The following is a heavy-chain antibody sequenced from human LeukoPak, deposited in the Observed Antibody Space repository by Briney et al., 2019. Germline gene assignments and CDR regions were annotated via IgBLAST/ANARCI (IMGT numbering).Heavy chain of an antibody. J-gene: IGHJ4*02. V-gene: IGHV3-30*13. Sequence: SLRLSCTASGFTFNKYGIHWDRQAPGKGLEWVAGISGEGSDKNYADSVRGRFTISRDNSQNIVHLQMDSLKTADTAVYHCAKERRWLSAAAGVFEHWGQGALVTVSS. CDR1: GFTFNKYG. D-gene: IGHD6-13*01. CDR2: ISGEGSDK. CDR3: AKERRWLSAAAGVFEH.